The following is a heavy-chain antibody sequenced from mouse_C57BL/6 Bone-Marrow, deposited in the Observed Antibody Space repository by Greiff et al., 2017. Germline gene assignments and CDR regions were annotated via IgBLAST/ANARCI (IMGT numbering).Heavy chain of an antibody. V-gene: IGHV1-54*01. D-gene: IGHD4-1*01. CDR2: INPGSGGT. J-gene: IGHJ3*01. CDR3: ARSKNWASWFAY. Sequence: VQLQQSGAELVRPGTSVKVSCKASGYAFTNYLIEWVKQRPGQGLEWIGVINPGSGGTNYNEKFKGKATLTADKSSSTAYMQLSSLTSEDSAVSFCARSKNWASWFAYWGQGTLVTVSA. CDR1: GYAFTNYL.